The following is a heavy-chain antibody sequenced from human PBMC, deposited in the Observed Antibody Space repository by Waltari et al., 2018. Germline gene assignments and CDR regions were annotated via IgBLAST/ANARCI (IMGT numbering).Heavy chain of an antibody. CDR1: GDSVTNTYW. Sequence: QLQLQESGPGLVRPSGTLSLACVVSGDSVTNTYWWSGVRQSPGKGLEWIGQIHGSGRANYNPSFGSRVSVSMDTSNNQFSLKVTSATAADTAIYYCARDRGRGLYLDSWGQGILVTVSP. CDR3: ARDRGRGLYLDS. CDR2: IHGSGRA. D-gene: IGHD2-15*01. J-gene: IGHJ4*02. V-gene: IGHV4-4*02.